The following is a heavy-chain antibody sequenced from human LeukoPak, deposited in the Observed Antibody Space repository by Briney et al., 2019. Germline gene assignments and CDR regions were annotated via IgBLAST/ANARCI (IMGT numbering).Heavy chain of an antibody. CDR1: GFTFSSYS. D-gene: IGHD2-2*01. CDR3: ARADIVVVPAAMDGYYYYMDV. Sequence: PGGSLRLSCAASGFTFSSYSMNWVRQAPGKGLERVSSISSSSSYIYYADSVKGRFTISRDNAKNSLYLQMNSLRAEDTAVYYCARADIVVVPAAMDGYYYYMDVWGKGTTVTISS. V-gene: IGHV3-21*01. J-gene: IGHJ6*03. CDR2: ISSSSSYI.